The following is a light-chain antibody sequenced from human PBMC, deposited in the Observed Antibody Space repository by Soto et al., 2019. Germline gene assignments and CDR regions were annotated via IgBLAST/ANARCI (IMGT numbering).Light chain of an antibody. CDR2: AAS. CDR1: QSISSY. J-gene: IGKJ1*01. Sequence: DIQMTQSPSSLSASVGDRVTITCRASQSISSYLNWYQQKPGKAPKLLIYAASTLQSGVPSRFSGSGSGTGFTLTISSLQPEDFATYYCRQLNSYPPTFGQGTKVDI. CDR3: RQLNSYPPT. V-gene: IGKV1-9*01.